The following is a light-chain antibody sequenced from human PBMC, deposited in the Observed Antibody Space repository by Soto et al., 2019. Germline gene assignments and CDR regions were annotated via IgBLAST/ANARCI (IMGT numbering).Light chain of an antibody. CDR1: NSDVGDYNY. J-gene: IGLJ2*01. CDR2: EVS. V-gene: IGLV2-8*01. CDR3: SSYAGGNNLL. Sequence: QSALTQPPSASGSPGQSVTISCTGTNSDVGDYNYVSWYQQSPGKAPKLMIYEVSKRPSGVPDRFSGSKSGNTASLTVSGLQAEDEADYYCSSYAGGNNLLFGGGTKLTVL.